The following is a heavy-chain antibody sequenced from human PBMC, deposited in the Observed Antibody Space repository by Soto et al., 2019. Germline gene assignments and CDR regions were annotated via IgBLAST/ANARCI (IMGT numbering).Heavy chain of an antibody. V-gene: IGHV1-18*01. CDR3: AMVDNYVTPPPHDV. CDR2: ISPYSGNT. D-gene: IGHD3-16*01. CDR1: GYIFVNYG. J-gene: IGHJ6*02. Sequence: QVQLVQSGDEVRKPGSSVKVSCKASGYIFVNYGIAWVRQAPGQGLEWMGWISPYSGNTHDASKVQGRLTMTTDTSTSTAYMDLGSLTSDDTAVYYFAMVDNYVTPPPHDVWGQGTTVTVSS.